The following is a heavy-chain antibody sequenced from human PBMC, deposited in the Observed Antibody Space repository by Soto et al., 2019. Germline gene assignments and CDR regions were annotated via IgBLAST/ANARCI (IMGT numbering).Heavy chain of an antibody. J-gene: IGHJ4*02. V-gene: IGHV3-64*01. Sequence: GGSLRLSCAASGFTFSSYAMHWVCQAPGKGLEYVSTISSDGGSTYYANSVKGRFTISRDNFKNTLYLQMGSLRAEDMAVYYCARVPGSSGYGYVDYRGQGTLVTVSS. CDR3: ARVPGSSGYGYVDY. CDR2: ISSDGGST. CDR1: GFTFSSYA. D-gene: IGHD5-12*01.